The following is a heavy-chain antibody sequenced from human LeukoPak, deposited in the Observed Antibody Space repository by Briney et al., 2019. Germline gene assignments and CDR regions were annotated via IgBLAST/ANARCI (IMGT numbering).Heavy chain of an antibody. J-gene: IGHJ6*02. CDR2: IYYSGST. Sequence: SETLSLTCTVSGGSISSGGYYWSWIRQHPGKGLEWIGYIYYSGSTYYNPSLKSRVTISVDTSKSQFSLKLSSVTAADTAVYYCARVRRTYYGMDVWGQGTTVTVSS. CDR3: ARVRRTYYGMDV. V-gene: IGHV4-31*03. CDR1: GGSISSGGYY.